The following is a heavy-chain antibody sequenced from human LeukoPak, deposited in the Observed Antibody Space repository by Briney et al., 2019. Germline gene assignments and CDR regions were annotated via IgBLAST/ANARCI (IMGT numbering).Heavy chain of an antibody. CDR1: GFTFDDYA. CDR2: IGGDGGHT. Sequence: GGSLRLSCAASGFTFDDYAMHWVRQAPGKGLEWASLIGGDGGHTYYADSVKGRFTISRDNRRNSLFLQMNSLGPEDTALYYCAKDTLYSSSSLDYWGQGTLVTVSS. V-gene: IGHV3-43*02. J-gene: IGHJ4*02. CDR3: AKDTLYSSSSLDY. D-gene: IGHD6-6*01.